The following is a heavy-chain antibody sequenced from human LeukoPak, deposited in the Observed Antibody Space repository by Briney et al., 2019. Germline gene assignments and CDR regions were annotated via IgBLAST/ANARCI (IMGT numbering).Heavy chain of an antibody. Sequence: SETLSLTCTVSGDSISSYYWSWIRQPAGKGLQWIGRIYTSGSTNYNPSLKSRVTMSVDTSKNQFSLNLNSVAAADTAVYYCARGISSSWYPYFDYWGQGTLVTVSS. CDR3: ARGISSSWYPYFDY. D-gene: IGHD6-13*01. V-gene: IGHV4-4*07. CDR2: IYTSGST. J-gene: IGHJ4*02. CDR1: GDSISSYY.